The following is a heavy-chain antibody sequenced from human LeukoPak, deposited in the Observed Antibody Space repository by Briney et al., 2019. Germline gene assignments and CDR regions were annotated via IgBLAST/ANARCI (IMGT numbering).Heavy chain of an antibody. CDR1: GGSISSYY. J-gene: IGHJ6*03. V-gene: IGHV4-59*01. D-gene: IGHD3-16*01. CDR2: IYYSGNT. CDR3: TGGSIGNYYMDV. Sequence: SETLSLTCTVSGGSISSYYWNWIRQPPGKGLEWIGYIYYSGNTNYNPSLKSRVTISVDASKNQFSLKLSSVTAADAAVYYCTGGSIGNYYMDVWGKGTTVTISS.